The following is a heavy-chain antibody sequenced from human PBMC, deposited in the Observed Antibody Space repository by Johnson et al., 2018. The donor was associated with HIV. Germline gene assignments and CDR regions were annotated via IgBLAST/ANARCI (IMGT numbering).Heavy chain of an antibody. D-gene: IGHD6-6*01. CDR3: ARDRGAARDAFDI. CDR2: ISWDGGSI. Sequence: VQLVESGGGLVKPGRSLRLSCAASGFTFDDYAMHWVRQAPGKGLEWVSGISWDGGSIGYADSVRGRFTISRDNAKNSLYLQMNSLRAEDTAVYYCARDRGAARDAFDIWGQGTLVTVSS. J-gene: IGHJ3*02. CDR1: GFTFDDYA. V-gene: IGHV3-9*01.